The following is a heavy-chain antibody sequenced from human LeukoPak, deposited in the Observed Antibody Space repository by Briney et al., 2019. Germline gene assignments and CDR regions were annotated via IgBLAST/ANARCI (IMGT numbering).Heavy chain of an antibody. CDR2: IYPGDSDT. Sequence: GGSLKISCKGSGYSFTNHWIVWVRPMPGKGRGWMGIIYPGDSDTRYSPSFQGQVTISADKSISTAYLQWGSLKASDTAMYYCARRYGGSWFDPWGQGTLVTVSS. CDR3: ARRYGGSWFDP. CDR1: GYSFTNHW. V-gene: IGHV5-51*01. J-gene: IGHJ5*02. D-gene: IGHD3-10*01.